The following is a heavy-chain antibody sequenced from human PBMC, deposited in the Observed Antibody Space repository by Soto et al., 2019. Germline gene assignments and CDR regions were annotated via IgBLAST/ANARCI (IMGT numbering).Heavy chain of an antibody. CDR2: ISSSSSYT. Sequence: GGSMRLSCAASGFTFSDYYMSWIRQAPGKGLEWVSYISSSSSYTNYADSVKGRFTISRDNAKNSLYLQMNSLRAEDTAVYYCASLTPGSYGSGSYSFDYWGQGTLVTVSS. V-gene: IGHV3-11*06. CDR3: ASLTPGSYGSGSYSFDY. J-gene: IGHJ4*02. D-gene: IGHD3-10*01. CDR1: GFTFSDYY.